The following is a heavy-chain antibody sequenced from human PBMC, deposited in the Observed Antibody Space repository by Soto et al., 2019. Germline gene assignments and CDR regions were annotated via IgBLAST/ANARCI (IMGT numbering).Heavy chain of an antibody. J-gene: IGHJ6*02. CDR1: GYTFTSFI. D-gene: IGHD6-6*01. CDR3: ATIASHFYYYTMDV. CDR2: INAGNGDT. Sequence: ASVKVSCKASGYTFTSFIIHWVRQAPGQSLEWLGWINAGNGDTKYSQKFQGRVTITRDTSARTAYMELSSLRSQDTAVYYCATIASHFYYYTMDVWGQGTTVTVSS. V-gene: IGHV1-3*01.